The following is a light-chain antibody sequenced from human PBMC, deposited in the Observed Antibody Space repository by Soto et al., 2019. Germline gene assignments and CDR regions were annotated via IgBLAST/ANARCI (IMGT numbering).Light chain of an antibody. CDR3: QHYNSYSEA. CDR2: KAS. Sequence: DIQMTQSPSTLSGSVGDRVTITCRASQTISSWLAWYQQKPGKAPKLLIYKASTLKSGVPSRFRGSGSGTEFTLTISSLQPDDFEPYYCQHYNSYSEAFGQGTKVDIK. J-gene: IGKJ1*01. CDR1: QTISSW. V-gene: IGKV1-5*03.